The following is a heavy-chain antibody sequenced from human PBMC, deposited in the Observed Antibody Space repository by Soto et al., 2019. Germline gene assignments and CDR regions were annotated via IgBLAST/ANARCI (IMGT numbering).Heavy chain of an antibody. CDR2: IYYSGST. Sequence: SETLCLTCTVSGGSINSSSYYWGWIRQPPGKGLEWIGSIYYSGSTYYNPSLKSRVTISVDTSKNQFSLKLSSVTAADTAVYYCASHDYGDYGWFDPWGQGTLVTVSS. CDR3: ASHDYGDYGWFDP. J-gene: IGHJ5*02. D-gene: IGHD4-17*01. V-gene: IGHV4-39*01. CDR1: GGSINSSSYY.